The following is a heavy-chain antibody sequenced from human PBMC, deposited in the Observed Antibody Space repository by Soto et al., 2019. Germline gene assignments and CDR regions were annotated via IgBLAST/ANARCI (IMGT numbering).Heavy chain of an antibody. J-gene: IGHJ4*02. V-gene: IGHV5-10-1*01. CDR2: IDPSDSYT. D-gene: IGHD4-4*01. Sequence: PGESLKISCKGSGFTFTSYWISWVRQMPGKGLEWMGRIDPSDSYTNYSPSFQGHVTISADKSISTAYLQWSSLKASDTAMYYCARTNYYSNYFDYWGLGTLVTVSS. CDR3: ARTNYYSNYFDY. CDR1: GFTFTSYW.